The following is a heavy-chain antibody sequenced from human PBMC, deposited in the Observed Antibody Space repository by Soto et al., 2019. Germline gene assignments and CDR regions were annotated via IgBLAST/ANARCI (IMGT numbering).Heavy chain of an antibody. V-gene: IGHV3-23*01. D-gene: IGHD3-22*01. Sequence: GGSLRLSCAASGFTFSSYGMSWVRQAPGKGLEWVSAISGSGGTTYYAESVKGRFTISRDNSKKTVHLQMNSLRAEDTAVYYCAKLGTYYFDSSGYYLFDYWGQGTLVTVSS. CDR1: GFTFSSYG. J-gene: IGHJ4*02. CDR3: AKLGTYYFDSSGYYLFDY. CDR2: ISGSGGTT.